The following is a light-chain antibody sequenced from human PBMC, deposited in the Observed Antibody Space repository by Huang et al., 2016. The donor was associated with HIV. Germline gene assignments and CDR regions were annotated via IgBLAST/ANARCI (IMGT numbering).Light chain of an antibody. CDR3: QQGYSALIT. V-gene: IGKV1-39*01. Sequence: DILLTQSPSSLSASVGDRVTITCRASQNINTYLNWYQQKPGKAPNLLIHSASTLQNGGPSRFSGSGSGTDFTLPVNSLQPEDSATYYCQQGYSALITFGQGTRL. CDR1: QNINTY. J-gene: IGKJ5*01. CDR2: SAS.